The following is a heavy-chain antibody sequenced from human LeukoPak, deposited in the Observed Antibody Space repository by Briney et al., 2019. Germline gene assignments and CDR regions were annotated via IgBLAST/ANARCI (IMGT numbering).Heavy chain of an antibody. CDR1: GFTFSSYG. V-gene: IGHV3-30*02. Sequence: GGSLRLSCAAPGFTFSSYGMHWVRQAPGKGLEWVAFIRYDGSNKYYADSVKGRFTISRDNSKNTLYLQMNSLRAEDTAVYYCAKDRRAYYDSSGFDYWGQGTLVTVSS. D-gene: IGHD3-22*01. CDR3: AKDRRAYYDSSGFDY. J-gene: IGHJ4*02. CDR2: IRYDGSNK.